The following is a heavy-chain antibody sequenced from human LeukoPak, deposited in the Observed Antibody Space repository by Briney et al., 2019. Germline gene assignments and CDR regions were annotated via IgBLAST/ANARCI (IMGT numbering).Heavy chain of an antibody. D-gene: IGHD3-10*01. Sequence: SQTLSLTCASSGDSVSSNSAAWIWIRQSPSRGLEWLGRTYYRSKWYNEYALSVRSRITINADTSKNQFSLQLNSVTPEDTAVYDCARYYYGLDYWGQGTLVTVSS. J-gene: IGHJ4*02. V-gene: IGHV6-1*01. CDR2: TYYRSKWYN. CDR1: GDSVSSNSAA. CDR3: ARYYYGLDY.